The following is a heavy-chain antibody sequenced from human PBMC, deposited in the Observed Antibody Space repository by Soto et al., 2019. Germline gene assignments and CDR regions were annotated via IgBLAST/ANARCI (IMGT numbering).Heavy chain of an antibody. J-gene: IGHJ4*02. CDR3: AKSLPYAYDILTGFYY. Sequence: EVQLLESGGGLVQPGGSLRLSCAASGFTLSSYVMTWVRQAPGKGLEWVSAISGSGGFTYYADSVKGRFSISRDSSKNPLFLQIDSLSAEDTATYHCAKSLPYAYDILTGFYYWGQGTLVTVSS. D-gene: IGHD3-9*01. CDR2: ISGSGGFT. CDR1: GFTLSSYV. V-gene: IGHV3-23*01.